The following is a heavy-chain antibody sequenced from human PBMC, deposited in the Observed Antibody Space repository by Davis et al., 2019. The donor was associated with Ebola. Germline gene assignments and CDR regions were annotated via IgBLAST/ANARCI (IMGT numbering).Heavy chain of an antibody. V-gene: IGHV3-23*01. D-gene: IGHD4-23*01. J-gene: IGHJ4*02. CDR1: GFTFSSHA. CDR3: ANLDYGGNSGLDY. Sequence: GESLKISCAASGFTFSSHAMSWVRQTPGKGLELVSAISGSGGSTYYADSVKGRFTISRDNSKNTPYLQMNSLRAEDTAVYYCANLDYGGNSGLDYWGQGTLVTVSS. CDR2: ISGSGGST.